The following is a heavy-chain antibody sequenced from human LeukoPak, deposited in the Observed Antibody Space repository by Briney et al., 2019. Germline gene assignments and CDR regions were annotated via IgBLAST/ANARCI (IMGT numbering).Heavy chain of an antibody. Sequence: ASVKVSCKASGGTFSSYAISWVRQAPGQGLEWMGRIIPILGIGNYAQKFQGRVTITADKSTSTAYMELSSLRSEDTAVYYCARRRYCSGGSCYIYYGMDVWGQGTTVTVSS. CDR3: ARRRYCSGGSCYIYYGMDV. CDR2: IIPILGIG. D-gene: IGHD2-15*01. J-gene: IGHJ6*02. CDR1: GGTFSSYA. V-gene: IGHV1-69*04.